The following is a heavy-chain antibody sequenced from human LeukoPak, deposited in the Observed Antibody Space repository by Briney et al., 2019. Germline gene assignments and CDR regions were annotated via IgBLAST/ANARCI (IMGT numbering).Heavy chain of an antibody. CDR1: GFIFSRYS. V-gene: IGHV3-21*01. J-gene: IGHJ4*02. CDR3: AGSEDSYQFDY. Sequence: GGSLRLSCVVSGFIFSRYSMNWVRQAPGKGLEWVSYISSSSSYIYYADSVKGRFTISRDNAKNSLYLQMNSLRAEDTAVYYCAGSEDSYQFDYWGQGTLVTVSS. CDR2: ISSSSSYI. D-gene: IGHD2-15*01.